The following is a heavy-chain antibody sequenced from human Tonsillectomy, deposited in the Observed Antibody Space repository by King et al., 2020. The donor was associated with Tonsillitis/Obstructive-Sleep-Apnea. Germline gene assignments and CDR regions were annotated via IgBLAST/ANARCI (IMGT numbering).Heavy chain of an antibody. D-gene: IGHD4-17*01. CDR1: GYTFTGYY. J-gene: IGHJ4*02. CDR2: INPNSGGT. Sequence: VQLVESGAEVKKPGASVKVSCKASGYTFTGYYMHWVRQAPGQGLEWRGWINPNSGGTNYAQKFQGRVTMTRDTSISTVYMELSRLRSDDTAVYYCAREGGDGDYAWGYWGQGTRVTVSA. V-gene: IGHV1-2*02. CDR3: AREGGDGDYAWGY.